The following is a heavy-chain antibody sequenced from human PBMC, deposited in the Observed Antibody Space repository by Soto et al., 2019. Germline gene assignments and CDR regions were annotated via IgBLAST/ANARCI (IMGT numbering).Heavy chain of an antibody. Sequence: QVQLVQSGAEVKKPGSSVKVSCKASGGTFSSYAISWVRQAPGQGLEWMGGITLIFDTANYAQKFQGRVTIIADESTSTAYMELSSLRSEDTAVYYCARVRARPHYRYGMDVWGQGTTVTVSS. V-gene: IGHV1-69*12. CDR2: ITLIFDTA. J-gene: IGHJ6*02. CDR1: GGTFSSYA. CDR3: ARVRARPHYRYGMDV. D-gene: IGHD6-6*01.